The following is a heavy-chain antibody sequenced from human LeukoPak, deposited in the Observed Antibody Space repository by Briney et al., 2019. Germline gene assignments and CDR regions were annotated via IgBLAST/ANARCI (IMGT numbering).Heavy chain of an antibody. V-gene: IGHV4-59*12. J-gene: IGHJ5*02. D-gene: IGHD6-19*01. CDR3: ARRIAVAGLNWFDP. CDR1: GGSISSYY. CDR2: IYYSGST. Sequence: SETLSLTCTVSGGSISSYYWSWIRQPPGKGLEWIGYIYYSGSTNYNPSLKSRVTISVDTSKNQFSLKLSSVTAADTAVYYCARRIAVAGLNWFDPWGQGTLVTVSS.